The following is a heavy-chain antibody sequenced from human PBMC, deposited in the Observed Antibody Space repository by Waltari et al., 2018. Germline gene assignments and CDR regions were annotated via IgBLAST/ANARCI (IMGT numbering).Heavy chain of an antibody. CDR3: ATQTLSSFDY. CDR2: SQPANSET. Sequence: EVQLVQSGAEVKKPGETLKISCTTSGYHFTSQWIGWVRQMPGKGLEGVGFSQPANSETRPGPSFQGQVTISVDASISAAYLHWSSLKASDTAIYYCATQTLSSFDYWGQGTLVTVSS. J-gene: IGHJ4*02. CDR1: GYHFTSQW. V-gene: IGHV5-51*03. D-gene: IGHD3-16*02.